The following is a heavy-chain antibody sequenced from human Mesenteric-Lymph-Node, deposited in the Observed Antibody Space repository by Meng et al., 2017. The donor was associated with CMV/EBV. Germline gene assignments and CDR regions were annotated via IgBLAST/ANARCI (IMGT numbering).Heavy chain of an antibody. D-gene: IGHD6-13*01. Sequence: SFSGYYWSWIRQPPGKGLEWIGEINHSGSTNYNPSLKSRVTISVDTSKNQFSLKLSSVTAADTAVYYCARVVFGSSSWYENSNWFDPWGQGTLVTVSS. CDR3: ARVVFGSSSWYENSNWFDP. CDR2: INHSGST. V-gene: IGHV4-34*01. J-gene: IGHJ5*02. CDR1: SFSGYY.